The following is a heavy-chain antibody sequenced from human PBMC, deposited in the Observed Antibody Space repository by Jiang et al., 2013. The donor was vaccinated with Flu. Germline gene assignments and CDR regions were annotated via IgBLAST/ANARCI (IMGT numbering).Heavy chain of an antibody. CDR3: ARESRWFDSWVYYFDY. D-gene: IGHD6-13*01. J-gene: IGHJ4*02. Sequence: DLEWLGRTYYRSKWYNDYAVSVKSRITINPDTSKNQFSLQLNSVTPEDTAVYYCARESRWFDSWVYYFDYWGQGTLVTVSS. V-gene: IGHV6-1*01. CDR2: TYYRSKWYN.